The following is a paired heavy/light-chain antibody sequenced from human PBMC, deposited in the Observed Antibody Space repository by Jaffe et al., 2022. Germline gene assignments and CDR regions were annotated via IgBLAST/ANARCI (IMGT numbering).Heavy chain of an antibody. CDR2: VRASGGSP. D-gene: IGHD4-17*01. CDR1: GFSLSDYA. CDR3: AKTPYSDYIYAFEY. J-gene: IGHJ4*02. V-gene: IGHV3-23*01. Sequence: EVQLLESGGGLVQAGGSLRLSCAASGFSLSDYAMSWVRQAPGKGLEWVAGVRASGGSPKYADSVRGRFTVSRDLSENTLYLHMNSLRAEDTALYYCAKTPYSDYIYAFEYWGQGTLVTVSS.
Light chain of an antibody. Sequence: EVVMTQSPATLSVSPGERATLSCRASQSVSIDLAWYQQKPGQAPRLLIYGASTRGTGIPANFSGSGSGTEFTLTISSLQSEDFAVYYCQQYNNWPITFGQGTRLEIK. CDR3: QQYNNWPIT. V-gene: IGKV3-15*01. CDR2: GAS. CDR1: QSVSID. J-gene: IGKJ5*01.